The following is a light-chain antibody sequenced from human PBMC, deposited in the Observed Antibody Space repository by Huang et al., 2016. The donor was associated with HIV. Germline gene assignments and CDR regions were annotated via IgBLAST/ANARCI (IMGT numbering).Light chain of an antibody. V-gene: IGKV2-28*01. Sequence: DIVMTQSPLSLPVTPGEPAYIPCRSSQSLLPSNGYNYLDWYLQKPGQSPQPRVYFRSKRTSGVPDRFSGSGSGTDFTLKISRVEAEDVGIYYCMQSVQTPPSFGPGTKVDIK. CDR3: MQSVQTPPS. CDR1: QSLLPSNGYNY. CDR2: FRS. J-gene: IGKJ3*01.